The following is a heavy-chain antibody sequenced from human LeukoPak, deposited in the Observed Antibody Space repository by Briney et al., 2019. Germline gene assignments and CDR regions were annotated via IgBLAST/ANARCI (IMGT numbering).Heavy chain of an antibody. Sequence: SQTLSLTCTVSGGSISSGGYYWSWIRQHPGTGLEWIGYIYYSGSTYYNPSLKSRVTISVDTSKNQFSLKLSSVTAADTAVYCCAAYIAAAGNFDYWGQGTLVTVSS. CDR1: GGSISSGGYY. J-gene: IGHJ4*02. V-gene: IGHV4-31*03. D-gene: IGHD6-13*01. CDR3: AAYIAAAGNFDY. CDR2: IYYSGST.